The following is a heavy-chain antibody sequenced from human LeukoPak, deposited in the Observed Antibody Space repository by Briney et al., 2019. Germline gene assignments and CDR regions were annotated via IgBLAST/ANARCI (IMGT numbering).Heavy chain of an antibody. CDR2: INHSGST. CDR1: GFTFSSYS. Sequence: PGGSLRLSCAASGFTFSSYSMNWVRQPPGKGLEWIGEINHSGSTNYNPSLKSRVTISVDTSKNQFSLKLSSVTAADTAVYYCARRYFDQPFDYWGQGTLVTVSS. V-gene: IGHV4-34*01. CDR3: ARRYFDQPFDY. D-gene: IGHD3-9*01. J-gene: IGHJ4*02.